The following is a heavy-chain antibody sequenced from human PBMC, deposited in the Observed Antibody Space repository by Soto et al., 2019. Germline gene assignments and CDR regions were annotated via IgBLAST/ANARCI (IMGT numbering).Heavy chain of an antibody. CDR1: GGTFSSYA. CDR2: IIPIFGTA. Sequence: GASVKVSCKASGGTFSSYAISWVRQAPGQGLEWMGGIIPIFGTANYAQKFQGRVTITADESTSTAYMELSSLRSEDTAVYYCARARGVVPAAAHYYYYGMDVWGQGTTVTVSS. J-gene: IGHJ6*02. V-gene: IGHV1-69*13. CDR3: ARARGVVPAAAHYYYYGMDV. D-gene: IGHD2-2*01.